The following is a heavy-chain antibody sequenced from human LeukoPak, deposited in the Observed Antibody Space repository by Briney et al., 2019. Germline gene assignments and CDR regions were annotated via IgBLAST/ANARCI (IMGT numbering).Heavy chain of an antibody. CDR2: IGTSTSYI. D-gene: IGHD3-9*01. Sequence: GGSLRLSCAASGFTFSTYIMNWVRQTPGKGLEWVSSIGTSTSYIYYADSVKGRFTISRDNAKNSLYLQMNSLRAEDTAVYYCVTNFDPDVDWGQGTLVTVSS. CDR1: GFTFSTYI. V-gene: IGHV3-21*01. J-gene: IGHJ4*02. CDR3: VTNFDPDVD.